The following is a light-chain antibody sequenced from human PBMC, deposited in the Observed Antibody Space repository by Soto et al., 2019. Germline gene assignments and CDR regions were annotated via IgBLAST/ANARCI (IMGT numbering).Light chain of an antibody. J-gene: IGKJ3*01. CDR2: AAS. CDR3: QKYSSAPL. Sequence: DIQMTQSPSSLSASVGDRVTITCRASQGINNYVAWYQQKPGKAPNLLIYAASSLQSGLPSRFSGRVSGTDSTLTICRLLPEHVATYYYQKYSSAPLFGPGTRVDIK. CDR1: QGINNY. V-gene: IGKV1-27*01.